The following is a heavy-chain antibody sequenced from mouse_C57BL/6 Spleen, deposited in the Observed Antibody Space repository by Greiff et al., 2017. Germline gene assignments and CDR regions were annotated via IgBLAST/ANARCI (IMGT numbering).Heavy chain of an antibody. D-gene: IGHD1-1*01. CDR2: ISSGGSYT. CDR1: GFTFSSYG. V-gene: IGHV5-6*01. CDR3: ARLDYGSSYAMDY. Sequence: EVQLVESGGDLVKPGGSLKLSCAASGFTFSSYGMSWVRQTPDKRLEWVATISSGGSYTYYPDSVKGRFTISRDNAKNTLYLQMSSLKSEDTAMYYCARLDYGSSYAMDYWGQGTSVTVSS. J-gene: IGHJ4*01.